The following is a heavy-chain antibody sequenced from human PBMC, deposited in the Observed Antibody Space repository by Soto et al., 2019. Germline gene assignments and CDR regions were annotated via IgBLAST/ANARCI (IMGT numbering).Heavy chain of an antibody. CDR1: GFTFSSHW. CDR2: ISGDGRTT. V-gene: IGHV3-74*01. Sequence: GGSLRLSCAASGFTFSSHWMNWVRQAPGKGLVWVSRISGDGRTTSHADSVKGRFTISRGNAKNTLYLQVNSLRVEDTAVYYCARGVPNCSSSSCYFDFWGQGILVTVSS. CDR3: ARGVPNCSSSSCYFDF. J-gene: IGHJ4*02. D-gene: IGHD2-2*01.